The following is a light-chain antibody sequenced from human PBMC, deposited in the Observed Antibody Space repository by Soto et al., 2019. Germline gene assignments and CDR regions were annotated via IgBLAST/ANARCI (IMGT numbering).Light chain of an antibody. Sequence: QSVLTQPPSASGFPGQSVTISCTGTSSDVGGYNYVSWYQQHPGKAPKLMIYEVSKRPSGVPDRFSGSKSGNTASLTVSGLQAEDEADYYCSSYAGSKGVFGTGTKLTVL. CDR1: SSDVGGYNY. J-gene: IGLJ1*01. CDR3: SSYAGSKGV. V-gene: IGLV2-8*01. CDR2: EVS.